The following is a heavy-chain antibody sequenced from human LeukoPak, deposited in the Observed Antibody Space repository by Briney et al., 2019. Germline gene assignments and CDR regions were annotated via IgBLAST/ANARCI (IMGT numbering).Heavy chain of an antibody. V-gene: IGHV3-74*01. CDR3: ARDQYSSTWYRGAFDV. D-gene: IGHD6-13*01. J-gene: IGHJ3*01. CDR2: IESDATST. Sequence: GGSLRLSCAASGFTFTTSWMHWFRQAPGKGLVWVSRIESDATSTTYADSVKGRFTISRDNAKNTLYLQMNSLRAEDTAVYYCARDQYSSTWYRGAFDVWGQGTMVSVSS. CDR1: GFTFTTSW.